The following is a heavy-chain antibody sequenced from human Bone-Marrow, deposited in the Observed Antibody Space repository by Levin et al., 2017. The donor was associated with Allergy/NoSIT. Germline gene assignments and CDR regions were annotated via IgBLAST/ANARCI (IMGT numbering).Heavy chain of an antibody. CDR1: GFTFSSSS. V-gene: IGHV3-74*01. CDR2: VSTDGSTT. CDR3: AKALSD. J-gene: IGHJ4*02. Sequence: PGESLKISCAASGFTFSSSSMHWVRQGPGKGPMWVSRVSTDGSTTIYADSVKGRFTVSRDNAKNTLYLQMNSLRVEDTAIYYCAKALSDWGQGTLVTVSS.